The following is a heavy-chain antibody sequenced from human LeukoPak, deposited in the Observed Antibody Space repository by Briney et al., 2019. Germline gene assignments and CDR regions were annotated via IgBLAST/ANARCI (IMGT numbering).Heavy chain of an antibody. CDR2: ILYDGRSQ. V-gene: IGHV3-30*18. D-gene: IGHD3-22*01. CDR3: AKDTHYYDSSRRY. CDR1: GFTFSRYN. J-gene: IGHJ4*02. Sequence: GGSLRLSCVGSGFTFSRYNFHWVRQAPGKGLEWVAFILYDGRSQNYADSVKGRFTISRDNSKDTLSLQMNSLRAEDTAVYYCAKDTHYYDSSRRYGGQGTLVTVSS.